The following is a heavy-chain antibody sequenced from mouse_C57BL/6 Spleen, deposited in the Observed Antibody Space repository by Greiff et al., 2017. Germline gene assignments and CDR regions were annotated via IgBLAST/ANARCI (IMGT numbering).Heavy chain of an antibody. Sequence: DVKLVESGGDLVKPGGSLKLSCAASGFTFSSYGMSWVRQTPDKRLEWVATISSGGSYTYYPDSVKGRFTISRDNAKNTLYLQMSSLKSEDTAMYYCASPYGSSSWFAYWGQGTLVTVSA. CDR1: GFTFSSYG. V-gene: IGHV5-6*02. J-gene: IGHJ3*01. CDR2: ISSGGSYT. CDR3: ASPYGSSSWFAY. D-gene: IGHD1-1*01.